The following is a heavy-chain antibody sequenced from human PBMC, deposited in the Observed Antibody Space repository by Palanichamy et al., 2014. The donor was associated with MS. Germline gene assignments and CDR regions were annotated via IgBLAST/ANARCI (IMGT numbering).Heavy chain of an antibody. D-gene: IGHD3-3*01. J-gene: IGHJ6*03. Sequence: QVQLQESGPGLVKPSQTLSLTCSVSGVSISNNGYYWTWIRRPLGEGLGWIGYISYSGNTYYNPSLKSRVFISVDTSKSQFSLTMSSVTAADTAVYYCARVFWSGSYRSNFLTYHFYLDVWGKGSTVTVSS. CDR2: ISYSGNT. CDR3: ARVFWSGSYRSNFLTYHFYLDV. V-gene: IGHV4-31*03. CDR1: GVSISNNGYY.